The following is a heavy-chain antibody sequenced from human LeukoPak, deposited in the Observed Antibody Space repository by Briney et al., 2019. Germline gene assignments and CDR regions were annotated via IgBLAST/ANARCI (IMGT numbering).Heavy chain of an antibody. Sequence: GASVKVSCKASGYTFTSYYMHWVRQAPGQGLEWMGIINPSGGSTSYAQKFQGRVTMTRDTSTSTVYMELSSLRSEDTAVYYCASLSGSFGLRDYWGQGTLVTVFS. V-gene: IGHV1-46*01. D-gene: IGHD1-26*01. J-gene: IGHJ4*02. CDR2: INPSGGST. CDR1: GYTFTSYY. CDR3: ASLSGSFGLRDY.